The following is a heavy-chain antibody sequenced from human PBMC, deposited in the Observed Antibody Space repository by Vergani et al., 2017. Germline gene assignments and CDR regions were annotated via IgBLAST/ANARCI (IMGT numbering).Heavy chain of an antibody. J-gene: IGHJ3*02. CDR3: ARHDGSYCGGDCLHAFDI. CDR1: GGTFSSYA. D-gene: IGHD2-21*02. V-gene: IGHV1-69*01. Sequence: QVQLVQSGAEVKKPGSSVKVSCKASGGTFSSYAISWVRQAPGQGLEWMGGIIPIFGTANYAQKLQGRVTITADESTSTAYMELSSLRSEDTAVYYCARHDGSYCGGDCLHAFDIWGQGTMVTVSS. CDR2: IIPIFGTA.